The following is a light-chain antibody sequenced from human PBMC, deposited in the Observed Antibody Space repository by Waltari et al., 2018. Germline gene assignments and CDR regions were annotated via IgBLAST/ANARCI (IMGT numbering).Light chain of an antibody. CDR2: ATS. Sequence: DIQMTQSPSSVSASVGDRVTITCRASQDIRNWLAWYQQKPGKAPNLLIYATSSLQTGVPSRFSGSGSGTEFTLIISSLQPEDFATYYCQQANSFPITFGPGTKVDIK. CDR1: QDIRNW. V-gene: IGKV1-12*01. J-gene: IGKJ3*01. CDR3: QQANSFPIT.